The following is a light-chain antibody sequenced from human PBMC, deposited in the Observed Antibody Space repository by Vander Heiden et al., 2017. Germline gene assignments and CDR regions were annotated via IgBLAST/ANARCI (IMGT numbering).Light chain of an antibody. CDR3: QAWDTNTVV. CDR2: DDR. V-gene: IGLV3-1*01. J-gene: IGLJ2*01. CDR1: KLGDKY. Sequence: SYELTQPPSVSVSPGQTASVTCSGDKLGDKYAPWYQQKPGQSPVLVIYDDRKRSSGIPERFSGSNSGNTATLTISGTQAMDEADYYCQAWDTNTVVFGGGTRLTVL.